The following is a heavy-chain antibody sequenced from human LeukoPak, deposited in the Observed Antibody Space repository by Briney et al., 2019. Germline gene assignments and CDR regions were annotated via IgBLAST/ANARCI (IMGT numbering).Heavy chain of an antibody. J-gene: IGHJ4*02. CDR3: TRDLSTYYYDSSGYYSGY. CDR1: GFTFSSYS. Sequence: GGSLRLSCSASGFTFSSYSMSWVRQAPGKGLEWVGFIRSKAYGGTTEYAASVKGRFTISRDDSKSIAYLQMNSLKTEDTAVYYCTRDLSTYYYDSSGYYSGYWGQGTLVTVSS. D-gene: IGHD3-22*01. V-gene: IGHV3-49*04. CDR2: IRSKAYGGTT.